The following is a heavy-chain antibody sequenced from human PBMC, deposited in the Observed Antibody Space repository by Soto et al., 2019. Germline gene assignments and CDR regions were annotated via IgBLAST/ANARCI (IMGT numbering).Heavy chain of an antibody. Sequence: GGSLRLSCAASGFTFSSYAMHWVRQAPGKGLEWVAVISYDGSNKYYADSVKGRFTISRDNSKNTLYLQMNSLRAEDTAVYYCARLVVSGGSLTDAFEIWGQGTMGTVSS. CDR2: ISYDGSNK. CDR3: ARLVVSGGSLTDAFEI. V-gene: IGHV3-30-3*01. CDR1: GFTFSSYA. D-gene: IGHD2-15*01. J-gene: IGHJ3*02.